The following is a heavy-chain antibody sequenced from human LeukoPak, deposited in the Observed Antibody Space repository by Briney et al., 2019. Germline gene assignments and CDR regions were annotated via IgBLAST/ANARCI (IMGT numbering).Heavy chain of an antibody. J-gene: IGHJ4*02. CDR3: ARMTLAHYFDY. CDR1: GGSISSSYY. Sequence: KPSETLSLTCTVSGGSISSSYYWVWIRQPPGKGLEWIGNIYYRGTTYYTPSLKSRLTISVDTSKNQFSLKLSSVTATDTAVYYCARMTLAHYFDYWGQGTLVSVSS. CDR2: IYYRGTT. V-gene: IGHV4-39*01.